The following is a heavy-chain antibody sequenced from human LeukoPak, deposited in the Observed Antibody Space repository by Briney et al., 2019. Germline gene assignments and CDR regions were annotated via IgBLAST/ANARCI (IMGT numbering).Heavy chain of an antibody. J-gene: IGHJ4*02. CDR2: IYYSGST. V-gene: IGHV4-59*12. CDR3: ARGYYYGSGSYYNGILFDY. Sequence: SETLSLTCTVSGGSISSYYWSWIRQPPGKGLEWIGYIYYSGSTYYNPSLKSRVTISVDTSKNQFSLKLSSVTAADTAVYYCARGYYYGSGSYYNGILFDYWGQGTLVTVSS. CDR1: GGSISSYY. D-gene: IGHD3-10*01.